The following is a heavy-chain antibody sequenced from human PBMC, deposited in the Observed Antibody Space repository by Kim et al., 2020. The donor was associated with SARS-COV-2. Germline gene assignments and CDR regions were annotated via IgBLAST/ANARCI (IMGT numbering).Heavy chain of an antibody. V-gene: IGHV3-23*01. J-gene: IGHJ4*02. CDR3: AKGGGVGSDYYFDY. D-gene: IGHD3-16*01. Sequence: ADPVKGRFTITRDNSKNTLYLQMNSLRAEDTAVYYCAKGGGVGSDYYFDYWGQGTLVTVSS.